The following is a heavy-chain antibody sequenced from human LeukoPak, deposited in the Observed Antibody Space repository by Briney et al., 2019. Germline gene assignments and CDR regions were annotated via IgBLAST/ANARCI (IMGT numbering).Heavy chain of an antibody. D-gene: IGHD1-1*01. CDR1: GYTFTGCY. J-gene: IGHJ6*02. Sequence: ASVKVSCKASGYTFTGCYMHWVRQAPGQGLEWMGWINPNSGGTNYAQKFQGRVTMTRDTSISTAYMELSRLRSDDTAVYYCARDSGNPAAENYYYGMDVWGQGTTVTVSS. CDR2: INPNSGGT. CDR3: ARDSGNPAAENYYYGMDV. V-gene: IGHV1-2*02.